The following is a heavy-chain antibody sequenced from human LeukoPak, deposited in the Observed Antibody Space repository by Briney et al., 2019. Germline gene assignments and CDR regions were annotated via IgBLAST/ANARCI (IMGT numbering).Heavy chain of an antibody. CDR3: AREGNSYCGGDCYSDY. J-gene: IGHJ4*02. D-gene: IGHD2-21*02. CDR2: INPSGGST. V-gene: IGHV1-46*01. Sequence: ASVKVSCKASGYTFTSYYMHWVRQAPGQGLEWMGIINPSGGSTSYAQKFQGRVTMTRDTSTSTVYMELSSLRSEDTAVYYCAREGNSYCGGDCYSDYRGQGTLVTVSS. CDR1: GYTFTSYY.